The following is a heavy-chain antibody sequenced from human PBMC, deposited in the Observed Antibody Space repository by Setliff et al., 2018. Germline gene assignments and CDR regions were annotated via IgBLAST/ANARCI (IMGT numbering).Heavy chain of an antibody. CDR3: AKGGYSGSHYFDY. D-gene: IGHD1-26*01. J-gene: IGHJ4*02. CDR1: GFTFSSYA. Sequence: GSLRLSCAASGFTFSSYALSWVRQAPGKGLEWVSAISGSGGSTYYADSVKGRFTISRDNSNNALYLQMNSLRAEDTAIYYCAKGGYSGSHYFDYWGQGTLVTVSS. V-gene: IGHV3-23*01. CDR2: ISGSGGST.